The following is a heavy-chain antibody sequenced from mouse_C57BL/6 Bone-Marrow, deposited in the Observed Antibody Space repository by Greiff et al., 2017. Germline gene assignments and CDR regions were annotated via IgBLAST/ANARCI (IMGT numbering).Heavy chain of an antibody. Sequence: QVQLQQPGAELVKPGASVKLSCKASGYTFTSYWMHWVKQRPGQGLEWIGMINPNSGSTNYNEKFKSKATLTVDKSSSTAYMQLSSLTSEDSAVYYCARGRFITTVVATNYWGQGTTLTVSS. CDR3: ARGRFITTVVATNY. V-gene: IGHV1-64*01. D-gene: IGHD1-1*01. CDR2: INPNSGST. CDR1: GYTFTSYW. J-gene: IGHJ2*01.